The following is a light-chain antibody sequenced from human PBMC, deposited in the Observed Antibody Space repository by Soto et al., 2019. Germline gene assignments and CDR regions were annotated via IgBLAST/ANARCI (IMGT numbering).Light chain of an antibody. CDR2: GAS. CDR1: QSVSSSH. CDR3: QQYGSSPPLT. V-gene: IGKV3-20*01. J-gene: IGKJ4*01. Sequence: EIVLTQSPGTLSLSPGERATLSCRASQSVSSSHLAWYQQKPGQAPRLLIYGASSRATGIPDRFSGSGSGTDFTLTISRLEPEDFVVYYCQQYGSSPPLTFGGGTKVELK.